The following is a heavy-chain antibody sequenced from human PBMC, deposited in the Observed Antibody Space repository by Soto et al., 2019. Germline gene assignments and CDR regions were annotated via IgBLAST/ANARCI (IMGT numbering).Heavy chain of an antibody. J-gene: IGHJ4*02. Sequence: PSETLSLTCTVSGGSISGYYWNWIRQPPGKGLEWIGYVYYTGSANYNPSLRGRVSISVDTSKSQFSLKLTSVTATDTAVYYCARVKTRKKNSLTFGGDIDYWGQGTLVTVSS. V-gene: IGHV4-59*12. CDR2: VYYTGSA. CDR3: ARVKTRKKNSLTFGGDIDY. CDR1: GGSISGYY. D-gene: IGHD3-16*01.